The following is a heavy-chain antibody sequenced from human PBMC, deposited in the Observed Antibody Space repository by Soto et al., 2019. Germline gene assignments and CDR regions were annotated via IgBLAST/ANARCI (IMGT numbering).Heavy chain of an antibody. Sequence: GGSLRLSCAASGFTFSSYGMHWVRQAPGKGLEWVAVISYDGSNKYYADSVKGRFTISRDNSKNTLYLQMNSLRAEDTAVYYCAKVQEPSHYYDSSGHTFDYWGQGTLVTVSS. J-gene: IGHJ4*02. CDR2: ISYDGSNK. CDR3: AKVQEPSHYYDSSGHTFDY. V-gene: IGHV3-30*18. D-gene: IGHD3-22*01. CDR1: GFTFSSYG.